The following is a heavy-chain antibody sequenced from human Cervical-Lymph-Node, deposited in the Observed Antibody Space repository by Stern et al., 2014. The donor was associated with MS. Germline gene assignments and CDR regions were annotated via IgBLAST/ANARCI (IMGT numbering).Heavy chain of an antibody. D-gene: IGHD6-13*01. CDR3: ARVGGSSSWYAHYGMDV. CDR1: GFTFSSYG. V-gene: IGHV3-33*01. Sequence: VQLVESGGGVVQPGRSLRLSCAASGFTFSSYGMHWVRQAPGKGLEWGAVIWYDGSNKYYADSVKGRFTISRDNSKNTLYLQMNSLRAEDTAVYYCARVGGSSSWYAHYGMDVWGQGTTVTVSS. CDR2: IWYDGSNK. J-gene: IGHJ6*02.